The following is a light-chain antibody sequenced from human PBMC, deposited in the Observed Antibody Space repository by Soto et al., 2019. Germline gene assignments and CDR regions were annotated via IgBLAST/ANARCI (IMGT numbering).Light chain of an antibody. V-gene: IGKV1-33*01. CDR2: DAS. CDR1: QDISDS. CDR3: QQYDNLPFT. J-gene: IGKJ3*01. Sequence: DIQMTQSPSSLSASVGDRVTITCQASQDISDSLNWYHQKPGKPPKLLIYDASNLETGVPSSFSGSGSGTEFTFTISSLQPEDIGTYYCQQYDNLPFTFGPGTRVDI.